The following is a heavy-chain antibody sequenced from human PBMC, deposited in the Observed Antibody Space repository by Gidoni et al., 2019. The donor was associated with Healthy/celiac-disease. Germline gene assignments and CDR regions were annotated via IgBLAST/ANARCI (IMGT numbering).Heavy chain of an antibody. J-gene: IGHJ2*01. Sequence: QVTLKESGPVLVKPTETLTLTCTVSGFSLSNARMGVSWIRQPPGKALEWLAHIFSNDEKSYSTSLKSRLTISKDTSKSQVVLTMTNMDPVDTATYYCARIMGGIVVVTALYPDWYFDLWGRGTLVTVSS. CDR2: IFSNDEK. CDR1: GFSLSNARMG. CDR3: ARIMGGIVVVTALYPDWYFDL. V-gene: IGHV2-26*01. D-gene: IGHD2-21*02.